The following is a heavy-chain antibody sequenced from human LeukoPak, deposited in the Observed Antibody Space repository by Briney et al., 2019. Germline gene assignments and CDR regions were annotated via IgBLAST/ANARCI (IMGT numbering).Heavy chain of an antibody. D-gene: IGHD4-17*01. V-gene: IGHV4-39*07. J-gene: IGHJ4*02. CDR2: IYYSGST. Sequence: SETLSLTCTVSGGSISSSSYYWGWIRQPPGKGLEWIGSIYYSGSTYYNPSLKSRVTISVDTSKNQFSLELSSVTAADTAVYYCARAVDYGDYRARYFDYWGQGTLVTVSS. CDR1: GGSISSSSYY. CDR3: ARAVDYGDYRARYFDY.